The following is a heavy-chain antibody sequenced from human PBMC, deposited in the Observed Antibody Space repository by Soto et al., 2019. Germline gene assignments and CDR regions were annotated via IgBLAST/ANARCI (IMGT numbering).Heavy chain of an antibody. J-gene: IGHJ4*02. D-gene: IGHD1-7*01. CDR3: TRSPRSITGTPKGGAQNDY. CDR1: GFPFSSYT. CDR2: ISFDGSSK. V-gene: IGHV3-30-3*01. Sequence: QEHLVESGGGVVQPGGSLTLSCTASGFPFSSYTMHWLRRAPGKGLEWVGIISFDGSSKYYADWLKGRFTVSRDNAENSFYLQMSSLRAEDTAIYYCTRSPRSITGTPKGGAQNDYWGQGTLVTVSS.